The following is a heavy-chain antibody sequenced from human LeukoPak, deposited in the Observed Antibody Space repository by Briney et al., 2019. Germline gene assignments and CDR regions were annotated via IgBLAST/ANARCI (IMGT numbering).Heavy chain of an antibody. J-gene: IGHJ4*01. CDR3: AKRIVGWYQIDY. V-gene: IGHV3-23*01. D-gene: IGHD6-19*01. CDR1: GFNFNDYW. Sequence: GGSLRLSCAASGFNFNDYWMAWVRQAPGKGLEWVSAITGPGEGTWHADSVKGRFTTSRDNSQRTLYLQMNSLRVEDMAVYYCAKRIVGWYQIDYWGHGTLVTVSS. CDR2: ITGPGEGT.